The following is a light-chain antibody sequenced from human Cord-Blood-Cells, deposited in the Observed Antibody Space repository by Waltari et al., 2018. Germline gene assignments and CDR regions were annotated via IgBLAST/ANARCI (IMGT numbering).Light chain of an antibody. CDR2: EVS. J-gene: IGKJ1*01. Sequence: DLVMTQTPLSLSVTPGQPASISCTSRQSLLHSDGKTYLYWYLQKPGQSPQLLIYEVSSRVSGVPDRFSGSGSGTDFTLKISRVEAEDVGVYYCMQGIHLRTCGQGTKVEIK. CDR3: MQGIHLRT. CDR1: QSLLHSDGKTY. V-gene: IGKV2-29*02.